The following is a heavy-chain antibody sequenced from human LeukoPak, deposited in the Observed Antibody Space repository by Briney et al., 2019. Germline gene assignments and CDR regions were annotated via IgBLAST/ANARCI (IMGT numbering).Heavy chain of an antibody. V-gene: IGHV4-59*01. CDR2: IYYSGST. CDR3: ARANYDFWSGKNWFDP. CDR1: GGSISSYY. D-gene: IGHD3-3*01. Sequence: SETLSLTCTVSGGSISSYYWSWIRQPPGKGLEWIGYIYYSGSTNYNPSLKSRVPISVDTSKNQFSLKLSSVTAADTAVYYCARANYDFWSGKNWFDPWGQGTLVTVSS. J-gene: IGHJ5*02.